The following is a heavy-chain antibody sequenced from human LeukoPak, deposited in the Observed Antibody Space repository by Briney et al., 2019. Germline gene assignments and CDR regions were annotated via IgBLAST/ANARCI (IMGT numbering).Heavy chain of an antibody. D-gene: IGHD3-22*01. Sequence: ASVKVSCKASGYTFTSYAMHWVRQAPGQRLEWMGWINAGNGNTKYSQKFQGRVTMTTDTSTSTAYMELRSLRSDDTAVYYCAWYYDSSGYYWNFQHWGQGTLVTVSS. CDR3: AWYYDSSGYYWNFQH. J-gene: IGHJ1*01. CDR1: GYTFTSYA. V-gene: IGHV1-3*01. CDR2: INAGNGNT.